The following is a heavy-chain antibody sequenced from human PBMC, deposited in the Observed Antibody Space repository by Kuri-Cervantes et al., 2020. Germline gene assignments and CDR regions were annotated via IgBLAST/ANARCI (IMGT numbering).Heavy chain of an antibody. CDR2: FYFSGKT. CDR3: ARSIAAAAFDY. CDR1: GGSISSSSYY. Sequence: SETLSLTCTVSGGSISSSSYYWGWIRQTPGKGLEWIGSFYFSGKTDYNPSLKSRVTISVDTSKKQVSLNLTSVTAADAAVYYCARSIAAAAFDYWGQGTLVTVSS. J-gene: IGHJ4*02. V-gene: IGHV4-39*01. D-gene: IGHD6-13*01.